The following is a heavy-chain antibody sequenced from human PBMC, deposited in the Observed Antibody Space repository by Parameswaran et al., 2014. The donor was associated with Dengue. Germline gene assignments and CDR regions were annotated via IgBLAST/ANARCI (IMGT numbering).Heavy chain of an antibody. CDR2: INPSGGST. D-gene: IGHD3-10*01. J-gene: IGHJ5*02. Sequence: WVRQAPGQGLEWMGIINPSGGSTSYAQKFQGRVTMTRDTSTSTVYMELSSLRSEDTAVYYCASAPSRDHYYGSGEDWFDPWGQGTLVTVSS. CDR3: ASAPSRDHYYGSGEDWFDP. V-gene: IGHV1-46*01.